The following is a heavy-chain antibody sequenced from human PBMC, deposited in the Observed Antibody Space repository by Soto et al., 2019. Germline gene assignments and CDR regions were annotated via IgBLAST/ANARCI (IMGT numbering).Heavy chain of an antibody. CDR3: ARSRSGAVADSFDF. J-gene: IGHJ4*02. CDR1: GFTFSRYA. D-gene: IGHD3-10*01. V-gene: IGHV3-30*04. Sequence: QVQVVESGGGVVQPGRSLRLSCAASGFTFSRYAIHWVRQAPGKGLEWVAVISRDGTNKYYVDSVKGRFNISRDNSRNTLYLQMNSLRHEDAAVYYCARSRSGAVADSFDFWGQGTLVTVSS. CDR2: ISRDGTNK.